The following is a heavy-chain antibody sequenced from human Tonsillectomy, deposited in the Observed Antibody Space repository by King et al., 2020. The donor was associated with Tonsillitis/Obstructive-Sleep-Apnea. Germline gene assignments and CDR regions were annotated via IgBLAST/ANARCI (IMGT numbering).Heavy chain of an antibody. Sequence: VQLVQSGAEVKKPGASVKVSCKSSAYTFTDYSIHWVRQAPGQGLEWMGRINPNSGGTNSAQKFQGRVTLTRDTSISTAYMGLSSLRSDDTAVYYCARERPDYGDYTTGAFDLWGQGTMVTVSS. D-gene: IGHD4-17*01. CDR2: INPNSGGT. J-gene: IGHJ3*01. CDR3: ARERPDYGDYTTGAFDL. V-gene: IGHV1-2*06. CDR1: AYTFTDYS.